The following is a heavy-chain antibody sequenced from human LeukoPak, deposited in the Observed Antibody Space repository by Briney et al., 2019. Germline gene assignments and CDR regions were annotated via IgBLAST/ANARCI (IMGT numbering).Heavy chain of an antibody. J-gene: IGHJ4*02. CDR1: GFTFSSYA. V-gene: IGHV3-23*01. D-gene: IGHD6-13*01. CDR2: ISGSGGST. CDR3: AKGGQLVREGIDY. Sequence: GGSLRLSCAASGFTFSSYAMSWVRQAPGKGLEWVSAISGSGGSTYYADSVKGRFTISRDNSKNTLYLQMNSLRAEDTAVYYCAKGGQLVREGIDYWGQETLVTVSS.